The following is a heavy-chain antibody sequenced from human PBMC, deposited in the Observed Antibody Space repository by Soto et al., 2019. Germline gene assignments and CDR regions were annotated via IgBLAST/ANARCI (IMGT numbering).Heavy chain of an antibody. J-gene: IGHJ5*02. CDR2: IYYSGVT. Sequence: QVQLQESGPGLVNPSETLSLTCTLSGDPITSGGFYWTWIRQHPAKGLEWIGYIYYSGVTYYNPSLKSRATISVDTSKNQFSLNLSSVSAADTAMYYCARDLRGRRSGRFDPWGQGTLVTVSS. V-gene: IGHV4-31*03. CDR3: ARDLRGRRSGRFDP. CDR1: GDPITSGGFY. D-gene: IGHD3-10*01.